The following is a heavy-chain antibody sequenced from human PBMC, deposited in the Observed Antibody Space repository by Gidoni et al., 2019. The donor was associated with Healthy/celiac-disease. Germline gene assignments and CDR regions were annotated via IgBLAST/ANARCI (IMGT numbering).Heavy chain of an antibody. CDR1: GYSFTSYW. D-gene: IGHD1-26*01. CDR2: IDPSDSYT. V-gene: IGHV5-10-1*03. Sequence: EVQLVQSGAEVKKPGESLRISCKGSGYSFTSYWSSWVRQMPGKGLEWMGRIDPSDSYTNYSPSFQGHVTISADKSISTAYLQWSSLKASDTAMYYCARMFSVGSSYYYGMDVWGQGTTVTVSS. J-gene: IGHJ6*02. CDR3: ARMFSVGSSYYYGMDV.